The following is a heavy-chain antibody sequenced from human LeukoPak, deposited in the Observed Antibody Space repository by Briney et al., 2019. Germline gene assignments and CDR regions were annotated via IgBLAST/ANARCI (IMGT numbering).Heavy chain of an antibody. V-gene: IGHV4-39*01. CDR3: ATRVYGSNWSRYFNY. CDR1: GGSISSSISY. D-gene: IGHD4-11*01. Sequence: SETLSLTCTVSGGSISSSISYWAWLRQPPGKGLEWIASIYYSGSTYHNPSLKTRVTISVDTSKNQFSLRLSSVTAADTAVYYCATRVYGSNWSRYFNYRGQGTLVTVSS. J-gene: IGHJ4*02. CDR2: IYYSGST.